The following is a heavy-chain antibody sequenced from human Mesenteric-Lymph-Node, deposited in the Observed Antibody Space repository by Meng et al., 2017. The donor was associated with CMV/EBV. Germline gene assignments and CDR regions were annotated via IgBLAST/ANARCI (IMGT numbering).Heavy chain of an antibody. CDR3: AKRGQAGGTFMDT. CDR1: GFTFSSYG. J-gene: IGHJ5*02. V-gene: IGHV3-30*02. CDR2: IRYDGSNK. Sequence: GGSLRLSCAASGFTFSSYGMHWVRQAPGKGLEWVAVIRYDGSNKYYGDSVKGRFTISRDNSKNTLYLQMNSLRAEDTAVYYCAKRGQAGGTFMDTWGQGTLVTVSS. D-gene: IGHD6-13*01.